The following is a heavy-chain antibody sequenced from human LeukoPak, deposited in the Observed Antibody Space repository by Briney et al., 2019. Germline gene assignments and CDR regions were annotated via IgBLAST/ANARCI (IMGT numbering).Heavy chain of an antibody. D-gene: IGHD6-13*01. CDR1: GGSLSGYY. J-gene: IGHJ5*02. V-gene: IGHV4-34*01. CDR2: INHSGST. CDR3: AIGGAAAGTIWFDP. Sequence: PSETLSLTCAVYGGSLSGYYWSWIRQPPGKGLEWIGEINHSGSTNYNPSLKSRVTISVDTSKNQFSLKLSSVTAADTAVYYCAIGGAAAGTIWFDPWGQGTLVTVSS.